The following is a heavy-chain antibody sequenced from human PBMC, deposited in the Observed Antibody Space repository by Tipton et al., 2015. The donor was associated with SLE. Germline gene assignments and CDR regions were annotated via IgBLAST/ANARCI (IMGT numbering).Heavy chain of an antibody. Sequence: TLSLTCTVSGASISSYYWSWIRQPPGKGLEWIGEINHSGGTNYNPSLKSRVAISVDTSKNQFSLKLSSVTAADSAVYYCARGSGLLWFRDEYYFDNWGQGTLVTVSS. CDR3: ARGSGLLWFRDEYYFDN. D-gene: IGHD3-10*01. V-gene: IGHV4-34*01. CDR2: INHSGGT. J-gene: IGHJ4*02. CDR1: GASISSYY.